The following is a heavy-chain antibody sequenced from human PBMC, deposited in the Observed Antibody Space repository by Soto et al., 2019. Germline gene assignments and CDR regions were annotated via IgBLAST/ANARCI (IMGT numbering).Heavy chain of an antibody. CDR3: ARITMVRGAVSLYYYYYGMDV. V-gene: IGHV4-31*03. Sequence: SETLSLTCTVSGGSISSGGYYWSWIRQHPGKGLEWIGYIYYSGSTYYNPSLKSRVTISVDTSKNQFSLKLSSVTAADTAVYYCARITMVRGAVSLYYYYYGMDVWGQGTTVTVS. CDR1: GGSISSGGYY. CDR2: IYYSGST. J-gene: IGHJ6*02. D-gene: IGHD3-10*01.